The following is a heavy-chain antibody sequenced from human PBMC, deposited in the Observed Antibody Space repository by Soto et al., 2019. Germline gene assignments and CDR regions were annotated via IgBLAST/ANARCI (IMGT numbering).Heavy chain of an antibody. CDR2: IYPSGTS. CDR1: GDSISGGGSS. J-gene: IGHJ4*01. D-gene: IGHD3-10*01. CDR3: ARGHYFGSGSTD. V-gene: IGHV4-30-2*06. Sequence: SETLSLTCAVSGDSISGGGSSWNWIRQSPGKGLEWIGYIYPSGTSYFNPSLKSRVSISLDKSRNQFSLRLSSMTAADTAVYYCARGHYFGSGSTDWGHGTLVTLSS.